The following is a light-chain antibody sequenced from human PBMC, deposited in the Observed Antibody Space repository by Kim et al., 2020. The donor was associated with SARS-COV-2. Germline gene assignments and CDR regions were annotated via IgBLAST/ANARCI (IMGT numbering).Light chain of an antibody. Sequence: RREKATHPWTARPDVNNYLAWYQPEPGQSPRVLNYDGAKRATGIPARFNGSGTGTDFTLTIRRLEPEDVAIYFCQHRSSWPLAFGGGTKLEI. V-gene: IGKV3-11*01. CDR3: QHRSSWPLA. J-gene: IGKJ4*01. CDR2: DGA. CDR1: PDVNNY.